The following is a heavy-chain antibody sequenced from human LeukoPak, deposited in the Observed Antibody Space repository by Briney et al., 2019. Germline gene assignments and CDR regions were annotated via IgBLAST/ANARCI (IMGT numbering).Heavy chain of an antibody. D-gene: IGHD3-10*01. Sequence: SETLSLTCTVSGGSISSGSYYWSWIRQPAGKGLEWIGRIYTSGSINYNPSLKSRVTISVDTSKNQFSLRLSSVTAADTAVYYCVGWGLSETYVIFDYWGQGTLVTVSS. V-gene: IGHV4-61*02. CDR2: IYTSGSI. J-gene: IGHJ4*02. CDR3: VGWGLSETYVIFDY. CDR1: GGSISSGSYY.